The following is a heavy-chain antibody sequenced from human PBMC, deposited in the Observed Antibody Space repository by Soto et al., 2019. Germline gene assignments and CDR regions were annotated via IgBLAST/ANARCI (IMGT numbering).Heavy chain of an antibody. CDR2: IKSKTDGGTT. CDR3: TTDIVATSLNGMDV. Sequence: LRLSCAASGFTFSNAWMSWVRQAPGKGLEWVGRIKSKTDGGTTDYAAPVKGRFTISRDDSKNTLYLQMNSLKTEDTAVYYCTTDIVATSLNGMDVWGQGTTVTVSS. J-gene: IGHJ6*02. D-gene: IGHD5-12*01. CDR1: GFTFSNAW. V-gene: IGHV3-15*01.